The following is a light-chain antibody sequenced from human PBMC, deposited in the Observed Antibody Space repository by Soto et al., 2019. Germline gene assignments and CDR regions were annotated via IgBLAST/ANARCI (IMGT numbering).Light chain of an antibody. V-gene: IGKV3-11*01. CDR1: QSLSSSY. Sequence: EIVLTQSPVTLSLSPVERATLSGSASQSLSSSYLAWYQQKPGQAPRLLIYDASNRATGIPARFSGSGSGTDFTLTISSLEPEDFAVYYCQQRSNWPITFGQGTRLEIK. CDR3: QQRSNWPIT. CDR2: DAS. J-gene: IGKJ5*01.